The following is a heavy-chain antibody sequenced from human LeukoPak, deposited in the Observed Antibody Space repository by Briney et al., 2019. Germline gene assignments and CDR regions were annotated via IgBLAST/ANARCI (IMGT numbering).Heavy chain of an antibody. J-gene: IGHJ4*02. Sequence: GGSLRLSCAASGFTFSGYSMNWVRQAPGKGLQWVSFISVRSTGKYYADSVKGRFTISRDDDKNSLYLQMNSLKTEDTAVYYCARAAGSYPFDYWGQGTLVTVSS. CDR1: GFTFSGYS. V-gene: IGHV3-48*01. CDR3: ARAAGSYPFDY. D-gene: IGHD1-26*01. CDR2: ISVRSTGK.